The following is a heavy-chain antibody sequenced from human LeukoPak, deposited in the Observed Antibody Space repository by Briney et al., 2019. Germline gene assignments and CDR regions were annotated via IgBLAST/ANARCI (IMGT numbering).Heavy chain of an antibody. CDR1: GATVSSGSYY. Sequence: SQTLSLTCSVSGATVSSGSYYWTWLRQPPGKGLEWTGYIYYTGTTNYSPSLKSRITISLDLSMNQFSLRLKSVTAADTAVYYCVSPGPNYGDYAYEYWGQGTLVTVSS. D-gene: IGHD4-17*01. J-gene: IGHJ4*02. CDR3: VSPGPNYGDYAYEY. CDR2: IYYTGTT. V-gene: IGHV4-61*01.